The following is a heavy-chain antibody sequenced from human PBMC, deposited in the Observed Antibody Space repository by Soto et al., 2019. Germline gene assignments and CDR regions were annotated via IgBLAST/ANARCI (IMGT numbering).Heavy chain of an antibody. CDR2: IYYSGST. CDR1: GGSISSGDYY. Sequence: QVQLQESGPGLVKPSQTLSLTCTVSGGSISSGDYYWSWIRQPPGKGLEWIGYIYYSGSTYYNPSLKSRVTISVDTSKNRFSLKVSSVTAADTAVYHCARDVRGSYFDYWGQGTLVTVSS. J-gene: IGHJ4*02. CDR3: ARDVRGSYFDY. D-gene: IGHD3-16*01. V-gene: IGHV4-30-4*01.